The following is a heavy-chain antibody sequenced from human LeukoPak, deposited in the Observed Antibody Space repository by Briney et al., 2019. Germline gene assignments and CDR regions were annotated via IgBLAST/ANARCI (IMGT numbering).Heavy chain of an antibody. J-gene: IGHJ4*02. V-gene: IGHV3-21*01. Sequence: GGSLRLSCAASGFTFSSYSMNWVRQAPGKGLEWVSSISSSSSYIYYADSVKGRFTISRDNAKNSLYLQMNSLGVEDTAVYYCAGDRYCSSTSCYEDCWGQGTLVTVSP. D-gene: IGHD2-2*01. CDR2: ISSSSSYI. CDR1: GFTFSSYS. CDR3: AGDRYCSSTSCYEDC.